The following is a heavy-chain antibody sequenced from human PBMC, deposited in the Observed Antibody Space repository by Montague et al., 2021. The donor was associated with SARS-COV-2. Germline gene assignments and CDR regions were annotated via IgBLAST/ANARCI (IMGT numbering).Heavy chain of an antibody. CDR2: VSASGST. CDR1: GDSISYFY. Sequence: SESLSLTCTVSGDSISYFYWSWIRQPAGKGLEWIGRVSASGSTNYNPSLNSRVTMSVDTSKKQFSLRLSPVTAADTAAYYCARDVVAAPGTFDYWGRGPLAT. J-gene: IGHJ4*02. V-gene: IGHV4-4*07. D-gene: IGHD6-13*01. CDR3: ARDVVAAPGTFDY.